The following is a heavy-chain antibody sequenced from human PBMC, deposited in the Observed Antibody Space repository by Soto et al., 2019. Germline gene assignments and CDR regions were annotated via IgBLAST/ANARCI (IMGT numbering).Heavy chain of an antibody. CDR2: IIPILGIA. D-gene: IGHD6-6*01. Sequence: ASVKVSCKASGGTFSSYTISWVRQAPGQGLEWMGRIIPILGIANYAQKFQGRVTITADKSTSTAYMELSSLRSEDTAVYYCARDLDSSSSYYYYYMDVWGKGTTVTVS. CDR1: GGTFSSYT. CDR3: ARDLDSSSSYYYYYMDV. V-gene: IGHV1-69*04. J-gene: IGHJ6*03.